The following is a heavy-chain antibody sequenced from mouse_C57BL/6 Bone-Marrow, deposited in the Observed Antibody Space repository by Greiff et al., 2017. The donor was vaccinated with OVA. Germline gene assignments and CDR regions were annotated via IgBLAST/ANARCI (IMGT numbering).Heavy chain of an antibody. D-gene: IGHD3-2*02. CDR2: FYPGSGSI. V-gene: IGHV1-62-2*01. J-gene: IGHJ3*01. Sequence: QVQLQQSGAELVKPGASVKLSCKASGYTFTEYTIHWVKQRSGQGLEWIGWFYPGSGSIKYNEKFKDKATLTADKSSSTVNMELSRLTSEDSAVYFCARHEEEEETAQAKACFAYWGQGTLVTVSA. CDR1: GYTFTEYT. CDR3: ARHEEEEETAQAKACFAY.